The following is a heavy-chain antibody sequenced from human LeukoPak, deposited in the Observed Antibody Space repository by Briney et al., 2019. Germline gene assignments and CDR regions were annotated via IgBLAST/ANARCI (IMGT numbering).Heavy chain of an antibody. Sequence: SETLSLTCTVSGGSISSGGYYWSWIRQHPGKGLEWIGYIYYSGSTNYNPSLKSRVTISVDTSKNQFSLKLSSVTAADTAVYYCARGGGITMIVESDSFFDYWGQGTLVTVSS. D-gene: IGHD3-22*01. V-gene: IGHV4-61*08. CDR1: GGSISSGGYY. CDR3: ARGGGITMIVESDSFFDY. CDR2: IYYSGST. J-gene: IGHJ4*02.